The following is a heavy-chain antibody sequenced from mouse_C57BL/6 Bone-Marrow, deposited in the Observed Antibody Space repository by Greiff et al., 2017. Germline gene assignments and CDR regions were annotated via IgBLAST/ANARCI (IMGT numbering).Heavy chain of an antibody. CDR1: GYTFTSYW. Sequence: QVQLQQPGAELVKPGASVKLSCKASGYTFTSYWMQWVKQRPGQGLEWIGEIDPSDSYTNYNQKFKGKATLTVDTSSSTADMQLSSLTSEDSAVFYCAGRGYYGSSWFAYWGRGTLVTVSA. CDR2: IDPSDSYT. V-gene: IGHV1-50*01. D-gene: IGHD1-1*01. J-gene: IGHJ3*01. CDR3: AGRGYYGSSWFAY.